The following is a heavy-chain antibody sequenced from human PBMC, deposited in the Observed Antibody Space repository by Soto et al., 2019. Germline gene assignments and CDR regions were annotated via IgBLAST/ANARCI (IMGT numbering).Heavy chain of an antibody. CDR1: GGTFSSYT. CDR3: ARNTGVVVPAAKGNYYYYYMDV. V-gene: IGHV1-69*02. J-gene: IGHJ6*03. CDR2: IIPILGIA. Sequence: ASVKVSCKASGGTFSSYTISWVRQAPGQGLEWMGRIIPILGIANYAQKFQGRVTITADKSTSTAYMELSSLRSEDTAVYYCARNTGVVVPAAKGNYYYYYMDVWGKGTTVTVSS. D-gene: IGHD2-2*01.